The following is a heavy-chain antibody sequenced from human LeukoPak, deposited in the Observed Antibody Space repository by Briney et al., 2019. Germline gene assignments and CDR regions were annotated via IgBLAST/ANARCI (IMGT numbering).Heavy chain of an antibody. D-gene: IGHD4-23*01. CDR1: GYTFTGYY. Sequence: ASVKVSFKSSGYTFTGYYMHWVRQAPGQGLEWMGRINPNSGGTNYAQKFQGRVTMTRDTSISTAYMELSRLRSDDTAVYYCARRGNSEVYFDYWGQGTLVTVSS. V-gene: IGHV1-2*06. J-gene: IGHJ4*02. CDR3: ARRGNSEVYFDY. CDR2: INPNSGGT.